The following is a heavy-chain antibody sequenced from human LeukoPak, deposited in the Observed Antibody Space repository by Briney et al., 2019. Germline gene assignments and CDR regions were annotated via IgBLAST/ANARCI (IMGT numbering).Heavy chain of an antibody. CDR2: IYSGGDK. V-gene: IGHV3-53*01. CDR1: GLTVSSNY. CDR3: GGYSSLDH. D-gene: IGHD3-22*01. Sequence: HPGGSLRLSCAASGLTVSSNYMSWVRQAPGKGLEWVSVIYSGGDKRYAASVKGRFTISRDNSKNTLYLQMDSLRVEDTAVYYCGGYSSLDHWGQGTLVTVSS. J-gene: IGHJ4*02.